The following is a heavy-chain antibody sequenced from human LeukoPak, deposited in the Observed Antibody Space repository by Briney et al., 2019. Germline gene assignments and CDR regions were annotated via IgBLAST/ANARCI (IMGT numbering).Heavy chain of an antibody. CDR3: ARVALGSGSPFNNNWFDT. CDR2: IYHSGST. CDR1: GGSFSSGGYS. D-gene: IGHD3-10*01. J-gene: IGHJ5*02. Sequence: KPSETLSLTCAVSGGSFSSGGYSWSWIRQPPGKGLEWIGYIYHSGSTYYNPSLRGRVTISVDRSKNQFSLNLSSVTAADTAVYYCARVALGSGSPFNNNWFDTWGQGTLVTVSS. V-gene: IGHV4-30-2*01.